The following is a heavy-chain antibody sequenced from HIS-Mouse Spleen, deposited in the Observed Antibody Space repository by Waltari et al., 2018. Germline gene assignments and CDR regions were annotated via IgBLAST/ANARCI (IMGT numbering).Heavy chain of an antibody. CDR3: ARGGSSTSCYADY. Sequence: QVQLQESGPGLVKPSETLSLTCPVSGYSIRSGYYWGWIRQPPGKGLEWIGSIYHSGSTYYNPSLKSRVTISVDTSKNQFSLKLSSVTAADTAVYYCARGGSSTSCYADYWGQGTLVTVSS. J-gene: IGHJ4*02. D-gene: IGHD2-2*01. CDR1: GYSIRSGYY. CDR2: IYHSGST. V-gene: IGHV4-38-2*02.